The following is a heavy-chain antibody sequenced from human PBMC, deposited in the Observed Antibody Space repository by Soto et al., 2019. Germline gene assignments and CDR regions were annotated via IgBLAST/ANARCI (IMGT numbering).Heavy chain of an antibody. CDR1: GFTFSSYA. CDR2: ISYDVSNE. V-gene: IGHV3-30-3*01. D-gene: IGHD3-3*01. Sequence: GGSLRLSCVASGFTFSSYAMHWVRQAPGKGLEWLALISYDVSNEYYADSVKGRFIISRDNSKNTLYLQVNSLRAEDTAMYYCTRETMTIRLYFDYWGQGALVTVSS. J-gene: IGHJ4*02. CDR3: TRETMTIRLYFDY.